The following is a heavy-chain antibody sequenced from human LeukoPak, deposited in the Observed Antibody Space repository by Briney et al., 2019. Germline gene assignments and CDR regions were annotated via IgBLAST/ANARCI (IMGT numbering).Heavy chain of an antibody. Sequence: GASVKVSCKASGYTFTGYYMHWVRQAPGQGLEWMGWINPNSGGTNFAQKFQGRVTMTRDTSISTAYMELSWLRSDDTAVYYCGRGGLRYCSSPSGYLIDYGGQGTLVTVSS. J-gene: IGHJ4*02. D-gene: IGHD2-2*01. CDR1: GYTFTGYY. V-gene: IGHV1-2*02. CDR3: GRGGLRYCSSPSGYLIDY. CDR2: INPNSGGT.